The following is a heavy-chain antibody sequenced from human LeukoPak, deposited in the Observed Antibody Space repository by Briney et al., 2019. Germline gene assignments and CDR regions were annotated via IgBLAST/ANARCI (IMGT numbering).Heavy chain of an antibody. CDR3: ARARDNWKDGYYFDY. J-gene: IGHJ4*02. D-gene: IGHD1-20*01. CDR2: NNPHSGGT. Sequence: ASVKVSCKASGYTFTDHTIHWVRQAPGQGLEWMGWNNPHSGGTSYAQKFQGRLSMTRDTSIITAYMELSRLRSDDPAVYYCARARDNWKDGYYFDYWGQGTLVTVSS. V-gene: IGHV1-2*02. CDR1: GYTFTDHT.